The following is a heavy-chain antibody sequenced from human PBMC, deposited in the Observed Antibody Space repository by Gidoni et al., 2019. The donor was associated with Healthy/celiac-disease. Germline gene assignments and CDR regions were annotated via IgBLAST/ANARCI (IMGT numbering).Heavy chain of an antibody. CDR1: GFTFSHYW. V-gene: IGHV3-7*01. Sequence: EVQLVESGGGLVQPGGSLRLSCAASGFTFSHYWMSWVRQAPGTGLEWVANIKQDGSEKYYVDSVKGRFTISRDNAKSSLYLQMNSLRAEDTAVYYCAYSSSYGFYYYGMDVWGQGTTVTVSS. CDR2: IKQDGSEK. D-gene: IGHD6-13*01. CDR3: AYSSSYGFYYYGMDV. J-gene: IGHJ6*02.